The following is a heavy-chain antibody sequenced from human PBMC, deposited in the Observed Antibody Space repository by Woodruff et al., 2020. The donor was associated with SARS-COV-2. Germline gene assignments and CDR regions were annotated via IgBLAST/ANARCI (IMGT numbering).Heavy chain of an antibody. J-gene: IGHJ5*02. CDR2: DVKT. V-gene: IGHV1-24*01. D-gene: IGHD2-2*01. CDR3: ATAPALLLSGWFDP. Sequence: DVKTIYAQKFQGRVTMTEDTSTDTAYMELSSLRSEDTAVYYCATAPALLLSGWFDPWGQGTLVTVS.